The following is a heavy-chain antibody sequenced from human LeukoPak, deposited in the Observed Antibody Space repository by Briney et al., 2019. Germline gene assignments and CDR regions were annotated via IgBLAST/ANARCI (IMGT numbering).Heavy chain of an antibody. J-gene: IGHJ4*02. CDR2: IKSKTDGGTT. D-gene: IGHD2-15*01. CDR3: TTQYCSGGSCYSGGYYFDY. CDR1: GFTFSSYA. V-gene: IGHV3-15*01. Sequence: PGGSLRLSCAVSGFTFSSYAMHWVRQAPGKGLEWVGRIKSKTDGGTTDYAAPVKGRFTISRDDSKNTLYLQMNSLKTEDTAVYYCTTQYCSGGSCYSGGYYFDYWGQGTLVTVSS.